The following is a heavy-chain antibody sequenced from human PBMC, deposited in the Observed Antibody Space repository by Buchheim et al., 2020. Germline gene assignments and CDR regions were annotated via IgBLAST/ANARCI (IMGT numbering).Heavy chain of an antibody. Sequence: QVQLVESGGGVVQPGRSLRLSCAASGFTFSSYAMHWVRQAPGKGLEWVAVISYVGSNKYYADSVKGRFTISRDNSKNTLYLQMNSLRAEDTAVYYCARATTVAGDFDYWGQGTL. D-gene: IGHD6-19*01. CDR1: GFTFSSYA. J-gene: IGHJ4*02. CDR3: ARATTVAGDFDY. V-gene: IGHV3-30*04. CDR2: ISYVGSNK.